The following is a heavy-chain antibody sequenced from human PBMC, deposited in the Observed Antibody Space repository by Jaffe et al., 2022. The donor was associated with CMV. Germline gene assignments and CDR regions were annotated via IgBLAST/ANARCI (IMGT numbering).Heavy chain of an antibody. Sequence: EVQLVESGGGLVQPGGSLRLSCAASGFTFSSYEMNWVRQAPGKGLEWVSYISSSGSTIYYADSVKGRFTISRDNAKNSLYLQMNSLRAEDTAVYYCARDHLPLMGGWLLYWYFDLWGRGTLVTVSS. D-gene: IGHD6-19*01. V-gene: IGHV3-48*03. CDR1: GFTFSSYE. CDR3: ARDHLPLMGGWLLYWYFDL. J-gene: IGHJ2*01. CDR2: ISSSGSTI.